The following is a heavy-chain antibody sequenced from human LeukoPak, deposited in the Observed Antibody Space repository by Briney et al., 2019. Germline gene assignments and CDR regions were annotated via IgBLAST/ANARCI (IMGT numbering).Heavy chain of an antibody. V-gene: IGHV3-64D*06. CDR3: VKDLDWNDGY. Sequence: PGGSLRLSCSASGFTFSRYGMNWARQAPGKGLEYVSAISKNGGSTYHADSVKGRFTISRDNSKNTLYLQMSSLSTEDTAVYYCVKDLDWNDGYWGQGTLVTVSS. D-gene: IGHD1-1*01. CDR2: ISKNGGST. CDR1: GFTFSRYG. J-gene: IGHJ4*02.